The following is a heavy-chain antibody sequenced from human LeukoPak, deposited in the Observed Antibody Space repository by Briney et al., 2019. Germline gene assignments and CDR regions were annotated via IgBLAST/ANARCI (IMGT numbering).Heavy chain of an antibody. Sequence: PGGSLRLSCAASGFTFSSYTMHWVRQAPGKGLEWVAVISYDGSNKYYADSVKGRITISRDSSRNTLYLQMNSLRDEDTAVYYCARSGVTTVVPWYFDYWGQGTLVTASS. D-gene: IGHD4-4*01. J-gene: IGHJ4*02. V-gene: IGHV3-30-3*01. CDR2: ISYDGSNK. CDR1: GFTFSSYT. CDR3: ARSGVTTVVPWYFDY.